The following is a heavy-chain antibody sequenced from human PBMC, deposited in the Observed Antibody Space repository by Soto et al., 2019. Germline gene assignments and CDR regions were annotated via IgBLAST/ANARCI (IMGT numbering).Heavy chain of an antibody. Sequence: GESLKISCKGSGYSFTSYWISWVRQMPGKGLEWMGRIDPSDSYTNYSPSFQGHVTISADKSISTAYLQWSSLKASDTAMYYCARHAGYYDSSGSSGGFDYWGQGTLVTVSS. CDR1: GYSFTSYW. D-gene: IGHD3-22*01. J-gene: IGHJ4*02. CDR2: IDPSDSYT. CDR3: ARHAGYYDSSGSSGGFDY. V-gene: IGHV5-10-1*01.